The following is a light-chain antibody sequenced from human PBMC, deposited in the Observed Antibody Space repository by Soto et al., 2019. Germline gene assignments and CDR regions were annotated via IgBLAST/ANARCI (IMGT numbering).Light chain of an antibody. CDR2: GAS. CDR3: QKYNSAPHT. Sequence: EVVMTQSPTTLSVSPGERATLSCRASQSVNSNLAWYQQKPGQAPRLLIYGASTRATGIPARFSGSGSGTEFTLTISSLQSEDFAVYYCQKYNSAPHTFGGGTKVEIK. V-gene: IGKV3-15*01. J-gene: IGKJ4*01. CDR1: QSVNSN.